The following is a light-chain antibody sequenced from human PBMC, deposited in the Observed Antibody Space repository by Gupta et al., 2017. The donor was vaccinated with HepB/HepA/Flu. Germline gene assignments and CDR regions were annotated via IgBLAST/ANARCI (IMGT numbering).Light chain of an antibody. Sequence: EIVLTQSPAMLSFSPGERAPLSCRASQSVSSYLAWYQQKPGQAPRLLIYDASNRATGIPARFSGSGSGTDFTLTISSLEPEDFAVYYCQQRSNWLTFGGGTKVEIK. CDR1: QSVSSY. CDR3: QQRSNWLT. V-gene: IGKV3-11*01. J-gene: IGKJ4*01. CDR2: DAS.